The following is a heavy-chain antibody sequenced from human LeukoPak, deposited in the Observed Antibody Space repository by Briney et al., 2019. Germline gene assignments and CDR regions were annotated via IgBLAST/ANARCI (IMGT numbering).Heavy chain of an antibody. CDR2: IYTSGST. CDR1: GGSISSGSYY. CDR3: ARAVVVHYCYYMDV. J-gene: IGHJ6*03. Sequence: SQTLSLTCTVSGGSISSGSYYWSWIRQPAGKGLEWIGRIYTSGSTNYNPSLNSRVTISVDTSKNQFSLKLSSVTAADTAVYYCARAVVVHYCYYMDVWGKGTTVTVSS. V-gene: IGHV4-61*02. D-gene: IGHD2-15*01.